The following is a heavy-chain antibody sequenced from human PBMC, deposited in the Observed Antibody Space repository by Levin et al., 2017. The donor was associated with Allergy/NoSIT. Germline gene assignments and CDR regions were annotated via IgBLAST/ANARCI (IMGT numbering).Heavy chain of an antibody. V-gene: IGHV4-39*01. Sequence: PGGSLRLSCTVSGGSISSSSYYWGWLRQPPGKDLEWIGSIFYSGSTYYNPSLKSRVTISVDTSKNQFSLKLSSVTAADTAVYYCARRSPSIKSFDYWGQGTQVTVSS. CDR2: IFYSGST. CDR1: GGSISSSSYY. J-gene: IGHJ4*02. CDR3: ARRSPSIKSFDY. D-gene: IGHD5-12*01.